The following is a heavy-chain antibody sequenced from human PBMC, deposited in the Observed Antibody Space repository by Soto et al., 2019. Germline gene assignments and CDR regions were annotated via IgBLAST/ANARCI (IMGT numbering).Heavy chain of an antibody. D-gene: IGHD3-9*01. V-gene: IGHV1-3*01. Sequence: GASVKVSCKASGYTFTSYAMHWVRQAPGQRLEWMGWINAGNGNTKYSQKFQGRVTITRDTSASTAYMELSSLRSEDTAVYYCARGVWPILFFDYWGQGTLVTVSS. CDR1: GYTFTSYA. J-gene: IGHJ4*02. CDR2: INAGNGNT. CDR3: ARGVWPILFFDY.